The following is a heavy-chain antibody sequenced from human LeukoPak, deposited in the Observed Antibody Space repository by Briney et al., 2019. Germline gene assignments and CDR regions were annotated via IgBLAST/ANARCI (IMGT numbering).Heavy chain of an antibody. CDR3: ARSPEIYGDYLFDY. CDR2: IIPILGIA. D-gene: IGHD4-17*01. Sequence: ASVKVSCKASGYTFTSYGISWVRQAPGQGLEWMGRIIPILGIANYAQKFQGRVTITADKSTSTAYMELSSLRSEDTAVYYCARSPEIYGDYLFDYWGQGTLVTVSS. CDR1: GYTFTSYG. V-gene: IGHV1-69*04. J-gene: IGHJ4*02.